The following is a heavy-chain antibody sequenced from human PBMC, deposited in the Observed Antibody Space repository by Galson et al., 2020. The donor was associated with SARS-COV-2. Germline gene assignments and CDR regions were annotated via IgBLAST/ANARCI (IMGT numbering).Heavy chain of an antibody. Sequence: GESLKISCAASGFAVSSNYMTWVRQAPGKGLDWVSAIYTGGSTYYADYVKGRFTISRDNSKNTLYLQMNSLRVEDTAVYYCARAQYPYYMDVWGKGTTVTVSS. D-gene: IGHD2-2*01. CDR2: IYTGGST. V-gene: IGHV3-66*02. J-gene: IGHJ6*03. CDR1: GFAVSSNY. CDR3: ARAQYPYYMDV.